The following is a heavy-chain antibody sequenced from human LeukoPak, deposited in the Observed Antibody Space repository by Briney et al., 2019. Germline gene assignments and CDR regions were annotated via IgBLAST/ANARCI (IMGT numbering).Heavy chain of an antibody. CDR1: GFIVSIYY. V-gene: IGHV3-66*01. D-gene: IGHD2-15*01. J-gene: IGHJ4*02. CDR2: IYRDGSA. Sequence: GGSLRLSCAVSGFIVSIYYMTWVRQAPGKGLEWVSFIYRDGSANYEDSVKGRFAITRDNSKNTVYLQMNSLRAEDTAVYYCARGPGWNYFDYWGQGTLVTVSS. CDR3: ARGPGWNYFDY.